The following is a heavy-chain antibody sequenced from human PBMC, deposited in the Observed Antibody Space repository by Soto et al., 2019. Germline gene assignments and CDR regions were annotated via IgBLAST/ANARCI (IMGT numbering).Heavy chain of an antibody. Sequence: QVQLVQSGAEVKKPGSSVKVSCKASGGTFSSYAISWVRQAPGQGLEWMGGIIPIFGTANYAQKFQGRVTITADESTSTADMELGSLRCEDAAVYYCARGAFMEGYYYGMDVWGQGTTVTVSS. CDR1: GGTFSSYA. CDR2: IIPIFGTA. V-gene: IGHV1-69*12. CDR3: ARGAFMEGYYYGMDV. J-gene: IGHJ6*02. D-gene: IGHD3-3*01.